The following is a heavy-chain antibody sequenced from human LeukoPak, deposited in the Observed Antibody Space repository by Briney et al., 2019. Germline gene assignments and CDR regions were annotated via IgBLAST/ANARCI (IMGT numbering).Heavy chain of an antibody. V-gene: IGHV1-18*01. CDR1: GYSSTNYG. CDR2: IHIYRGNT. D-gene: IGHD1/OR15-1a*01. Sequence: ASVKVSCKASGYSSTNYGISWVRQAPGQGLEWMGWIHIYRGNTNYAQKFQGRVTMTTDTSTSTVYMEVRGLRSEDTAVYYCARVELEQRADNFDYWGQGTLVTVSS. CDR3: ARVELEQRADNFDY. J-gene: IGHJ4*02.